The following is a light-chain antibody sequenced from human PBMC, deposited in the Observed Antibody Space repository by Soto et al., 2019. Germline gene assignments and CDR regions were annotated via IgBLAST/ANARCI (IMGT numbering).Light chain of an antibody. Sequence: ILMTQSPVTLSVSPGDSATLSCRASQSIGSNLAWYQQKPGQAPRLLIYAASTRVTGLPGRFSGRGSGTEFTLTISGLQSEDFAIYYCPHSTNWPPITFGQGTRLEI. CDR1: QSIGSN. J-gene: IGKJ5*01. CDR3: PHSTNWPPIT. V-gene: IGKV3-15*01. CDR2: AAS.